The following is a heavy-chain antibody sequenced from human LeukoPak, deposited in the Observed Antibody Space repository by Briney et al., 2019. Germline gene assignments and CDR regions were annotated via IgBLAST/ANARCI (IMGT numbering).Heavy chain of an antibody. V-gene: IGHV4-59*01. CDR2: IYYSGST. Sequence: SETLSLTCTVSGGSTSSYYWSWIRQPPGKGLEWIGYIYYSGSTNYNPSLKSRVTISVDTSKNQFSLKLSSVTAADTAVYYCARDGGYCSGGSCYLYFDYWGQGTLVTVSS. D-gene: IGHD2-15*01. J-gene: IGHJ4*02. CDR3: ARDGGYCSGGSCYLYFDY. CDR1: GGSTSSYY.